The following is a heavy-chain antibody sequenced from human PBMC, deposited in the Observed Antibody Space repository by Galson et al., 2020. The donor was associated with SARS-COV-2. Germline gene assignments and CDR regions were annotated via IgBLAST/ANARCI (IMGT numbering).Heavy chain of an antibody. CDR3: LSYSSTRENH. Sequence: GESLKISCSASGFIFSDYAMHWVRQAPGKGLQYVSALSPTGGTSFYADSVEGRFTMSRDNSKNTFYLQMTALRVEDSALYYCLSYSSTRENHWGQGTLVTVSS. CDR2: LSPTGGTS. CDR1: GFIFSDYA. J-gene: IGHJ5*02. D-gene: IGHD6-19*01. V-gene: IGHV3-64D*06.